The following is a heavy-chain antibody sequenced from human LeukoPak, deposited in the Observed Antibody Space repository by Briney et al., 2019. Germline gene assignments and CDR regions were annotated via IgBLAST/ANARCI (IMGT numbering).Heavy chain of an antibody. CDR2: ISAYNGNT. V-gene: IGHV1-18*04. CDR3: ARDGYDSSGYPPDY. J-gene: IGHJ4*02. D-gene: IGHD3-22*01. Sequence: ASVKVSCKASGYTFTGYYMHWVRQAPGQGLEWMGWISAYNGNTNYAQKLQGRVTMTTDTSTSTAYMELRSLRSDDTAVYYCARDGYDSSGYPPDYWGQGTLVTVSS. CDR1: GYTFTGYY.